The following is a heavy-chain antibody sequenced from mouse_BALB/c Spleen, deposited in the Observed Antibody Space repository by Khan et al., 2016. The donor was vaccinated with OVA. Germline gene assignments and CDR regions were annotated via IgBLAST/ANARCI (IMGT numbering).Heavy chain of an antibody. V-gene: IGHV5-6*01. J-gene: IGHJ3*01. CDR3: ARLAYYYNSEGFAY. Sequence: EVELVESGGDFVRPGGSLKLSCAASGFTFSTYGMSWVRQTPDKRLERVATISTGGAYTYYSDSVKGRFTISRDNAKNTLYLQLSSLKSEDTAIYYCARLAYYYNSEGFAYWGQGTLVTVSA. D-gene: IGHD1-1*01. CDR1: GFTFSTYG. CDR2: ISTGGAYT.